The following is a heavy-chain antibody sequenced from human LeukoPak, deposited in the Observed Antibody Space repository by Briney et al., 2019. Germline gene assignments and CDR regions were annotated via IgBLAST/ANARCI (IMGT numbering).Heavy chain of an antibody. CDR3: AKAGSPHGVEYYYYYMDV. V-gene: IGHV3-23*01. J-gene: IGHJ6*03. Sequence: GGSLRLSCAASGFTFSSYAMSWVRQAPGKGLEWVSAISGSGGSTYYADSVKSRFTISRDNSKNTLYLQMNSLRAEDTAVYYCAKAGSPHGVEYYYYYMDVWGKGTTVTVSS. D-gene: IGHD1-14*01. CDR2: ISGSGGST. CDR1: GFTFSSYA.